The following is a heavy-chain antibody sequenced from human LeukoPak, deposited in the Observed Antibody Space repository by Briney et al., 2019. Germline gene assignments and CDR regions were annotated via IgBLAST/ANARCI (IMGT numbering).Heavy chain of an antibody. J-gene: IGHJ3*02. CDR1: GGSISSSNYY. CDR2: IDYSGSA. D-gene: IGHD1-26*01. Sequence: SETLSLTCTVSGGSISSSNYYWGWIRQPLGKGLEWIGSIDYSGSAYYNPSLKSRVTISLDTSNNQFSLKVTSVTAADTAVYYCARRSTTWNAFDIWGQGTMVTVSS. V-gene: IGHV4-39*07. CDR3: ARRSTTWNAFDI.